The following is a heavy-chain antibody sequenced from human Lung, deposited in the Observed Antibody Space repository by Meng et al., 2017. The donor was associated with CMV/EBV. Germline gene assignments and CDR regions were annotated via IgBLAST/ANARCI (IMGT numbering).Heavy chain of an antibody. CDR1: GYTFSNYD. J-gene: IGHJ6*02. V-gene: IGHV1-8*01. D-gene: IGHD2/OR15-2a*01. Sequence: ASXXVSXKASGYTFSNYDIIWVRQASGQGLEWVGWMNPNRGNTAYAQKFQGGVTMTRDTSTSIAYMELSSLRSGDTAVYYCARGQVQCSTINCHDYRFSGMDVGXQGTXVTVSS. CDR3: ARGQVQCSTINCHDYRFSGMDV. CDR2: MNPNRGNT.